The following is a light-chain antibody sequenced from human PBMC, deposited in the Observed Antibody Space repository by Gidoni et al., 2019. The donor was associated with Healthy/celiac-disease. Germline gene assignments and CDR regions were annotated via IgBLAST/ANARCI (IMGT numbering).Light chain of an antibody. Sequence: LSCRASQSVSSSYLAWYQQKPGQAPRLLIYGASSRATGIPDRFSGSGSGTDFTLTISRLEPEDFAVYYCQQYGSSPWTFGQXTKVEIK. CDR2: GAS. CDR1: QSVSSSY. J-gene: IGKJ1*01. CDR3: QQYGSSPWT. V-gene: IGKV3-20*01.